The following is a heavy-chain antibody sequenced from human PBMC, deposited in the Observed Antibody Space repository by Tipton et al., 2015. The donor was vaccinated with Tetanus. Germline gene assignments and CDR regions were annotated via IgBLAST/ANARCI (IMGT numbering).Heavy chain of an antibody. CDR3: ARSESRIAPRIPWGMDI. V-gene: IGHV4-30-4*01. CDR2: IYYSGNS. Sequence: TLSLTCTVSGGSFRSGDHYWSWIRQPPGKGLEWIGYIYYSGNSDYNPSLKSRVTLSVDTSNNQFSLKLNSVTAADTAVYYCARSESRIAPRIPWGMDIWGQGTTVTVSS. CDR1: GGSFRSGDHY. J-gene: IGHJ6*02. D-gene: IGHD6-6*01.